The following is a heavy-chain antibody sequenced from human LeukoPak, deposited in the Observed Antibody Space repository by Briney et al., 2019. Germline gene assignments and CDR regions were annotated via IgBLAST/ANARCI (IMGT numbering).Heavy chain of an antibody. Sequence: SETLSLTCTVSGGSISSSSYYWGWIRQPPGKGLEWIGSIYYSGSTYYNPSLKSRVTISVDTSKNQFSLKLSSVTAADTAVYYCARHHPHSSSFYFDYWGQGTLVTVSS. CDR3: ARHHPHSSSFYFDY. V-gene: IGHV4-39*01. CDR2: IYYSGST. D-gene: IGHD6-13*01. J-gene: IGHJ4*02. CDR1: GGSISSSSYY.